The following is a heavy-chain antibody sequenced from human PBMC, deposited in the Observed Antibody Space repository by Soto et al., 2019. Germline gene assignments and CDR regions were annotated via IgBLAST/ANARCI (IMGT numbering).Heavy chain of an antibody. V-gene: IGHV3-30*18. Sequence: GGSLGLSCAASGFTCSSYAMHWVRQAPGKGLEWVAIMSYDGNNQYYADSVKGRFTISRDNFKNTLHLQMNSLRAEDTAVYYCAKALGQLSPESFDYWGQGILVTVSS. CDR2: MSYDGNNQ. J-gene: IGHJ4*02. CDR1: GFTCSSYA. CDR3: AKALGQLSPESFDY. D-gene: IGHD3-16*02.